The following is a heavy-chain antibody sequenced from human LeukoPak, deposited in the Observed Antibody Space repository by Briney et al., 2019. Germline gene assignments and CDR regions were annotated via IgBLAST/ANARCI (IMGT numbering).Heavy chain of an antibody. CDR1: GGSISSYY. Sequence: SETLSLTCTVSGGSISSYYWSWIRQPAGKGLEWIGRIYTSGSTNYNPSLKSRVTMSVDTSKNQFSLKLSSVTAADTAVYYCARDLTMVRVVPQRYFDYWGQGTLVTVSS. CDR3: ARDLTMVRVVPQRYFDY. D-gene: IGHD3-10*01. CDR2: IYTSGST. J-gene: IGHJ4*02. V-gene: IGHV4-4*07.